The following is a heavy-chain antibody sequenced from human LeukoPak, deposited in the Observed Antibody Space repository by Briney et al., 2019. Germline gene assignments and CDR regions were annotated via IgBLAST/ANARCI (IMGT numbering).Heavy chain of an antibody. CDR1: GFTFSSYS. J-gene: IGHJ4*02. CDR2: IRSSSRTI. D-gene: IGHD3-10*01. V-gene: IGHV3-48*01. Sequence: GGSLRLSCAASGFTFSSYSMNWVRQAPGKGLEWVSYIRSSSRTIYYADSVKGRFTISRDNAKNSLFLQMNSLRAEDTAVYYCARDGSGRVPEMSAPDYWGQGTLVTVSS. CDR3: ARDGSGRVPEMSAPDY.